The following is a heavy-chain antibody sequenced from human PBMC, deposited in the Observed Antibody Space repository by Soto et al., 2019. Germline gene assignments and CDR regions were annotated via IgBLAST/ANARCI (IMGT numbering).Heavy chain of an antibody. D-gene: IGHD3-22*01. V-gene: IGHV3-33*01. Sequence: GGSLRLSCAASGFTFSSYGMHWVRQAPGKGLEWVAVIWYDGSNKYYADSVKGRFTISRDNSKNTLYLQMNSLRAEDTAVYYCARSDYYDSSGCRLADYWGQGTLVTVSS. CDR2: IWYDGSNK. J-gene: IGHJ4*02. CDR1: GFTFSSYG. CDR3: ARSDYYDSSGCRLADY.